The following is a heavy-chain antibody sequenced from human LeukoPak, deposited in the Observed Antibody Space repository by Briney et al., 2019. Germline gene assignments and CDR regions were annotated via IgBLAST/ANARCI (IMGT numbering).Heavy chain of an antibody. CDR2: INPNPHSGGT. V-gene: IGHV1-2*02. J-gene: IGHJ6*02. CDR3: AKATPGYFYYGMDV. Sequence: ASLKVSCKASGYTFTGSYIHWVRQVPGQSLEWMGWINPNPHSGGTNYAQKFRGRVAMTSDTSITTAYMDLSGLTSDDTAMYFCAKATPGYFYYGMDVWGQGTAVTVSS. CDR1: GYTFTGSY.